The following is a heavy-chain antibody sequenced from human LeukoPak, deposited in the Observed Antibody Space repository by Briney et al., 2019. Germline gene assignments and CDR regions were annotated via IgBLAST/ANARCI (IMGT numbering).Heavy chain of an antibody. Sequence: SETLSLTCAVYGGSFSGYYWSWIRQPPGKGLEWIGQINHSGSTNYNPSLKSRVTISVDTSKNQFSLKLSSVTAADTAVYYCARGVVYYDFWSGYNYYYMDVWGKGTTVTVSS. CDR1: GGSFSGYY. CDR2: INHSGST. J-gene: IGHJ6*03. D-gene: IGHD3-3*01. CDR3: ARGVVYYDFWSGYNYYYMDV. V-gene: IGHV4-34*01.